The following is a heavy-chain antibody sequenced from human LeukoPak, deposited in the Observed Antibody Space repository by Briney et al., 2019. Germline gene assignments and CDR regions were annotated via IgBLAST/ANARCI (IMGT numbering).Heavy chain of an antibody. V-gene: IGHV3-66*01. CDR1: GFTVSSNY. J-gene: IGHJ4*02. CDR3: ASRGLQYEYYFDY. CDR2: IYSGGST. D-gene: IGHD4-4*01. Sequence: GGSLRLSCAASGFTVSSNYMSWVRQAPGKGLEWVSVIYSGGSTYYADSVKGRFTISRDNSKNTLYLQMNSLRAEGTAVYYCASRGLQYEYYFDYWGQGTLVTVSS.